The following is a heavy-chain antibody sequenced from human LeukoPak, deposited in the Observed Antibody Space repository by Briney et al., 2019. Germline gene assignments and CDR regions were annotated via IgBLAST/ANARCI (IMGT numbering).Heavy chain of an antibody. J-gene: IGHJ4*02. V-gene: IGHV3-21*01. D-gene: IGHD3-9*01. CDR1: GFTFSSYS. CDR3: ARANPPAISFFDW. CDR2: ISGSSGSI. Sequence: KPGGSLRLSCAASGFTFSSYSMNWVRLAPGKGLEWVASISGSSGSIYYADSVKGRFTISRDNAKNSLYLQMNSLRAEDTVVYYCARANPPAISFFDWWGQGTLVSVSS.